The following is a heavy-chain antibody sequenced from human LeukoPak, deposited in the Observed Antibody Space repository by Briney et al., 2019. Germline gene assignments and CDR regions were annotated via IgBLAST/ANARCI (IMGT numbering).Heavy chain of an antibody. V-gene: IGHV1-69*13. CDR3: ARGNGFRTYFDY. CDR2: IIPIFGTA. J-gene: IGHJ4*02. CDR1: GGTFSSYA. Sequence: SVKVSCTASGGTFSSYAISWVRRAPGQGLEWMGGIIPIFGTANYAQKFQGRVTITADESTSTAYMELSSLRSEDTAVYYCARGNGFRTYFDYWGQGTLVTVSS.